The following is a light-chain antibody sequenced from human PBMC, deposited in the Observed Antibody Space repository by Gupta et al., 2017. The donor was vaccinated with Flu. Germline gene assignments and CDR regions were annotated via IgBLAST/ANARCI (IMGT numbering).Light chain of an antibody. CDR1: RSVNIY. J-gene: IGKJ1*01. V-gene: IGKV1-39*01. CDR2: GAS. CDR3: QQRDTTLGT. Sequence: DIQMTQSPSSLSASVGDRVTITCRASRSVNIYLNWFQQKPGKAPKLLIFGASSLQSGVPSRFRGDGSGTDFTLTISRLQPEDFATYYCQQRDTTLGTFGQGTTVDIK.